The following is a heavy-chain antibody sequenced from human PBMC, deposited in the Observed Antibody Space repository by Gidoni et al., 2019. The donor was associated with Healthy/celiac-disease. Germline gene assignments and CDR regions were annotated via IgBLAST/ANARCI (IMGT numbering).Heavy chain of an antibody. Sequence: QVQLVESGGGVVQPGRSLRLSCAASGFTFSSYAMHWVRQAPGKGLEWVAVISYDGSNKYYADSVKGRFTISRDNSKNTLYLQMNSLRAEDTAVYYCARDGPEYSSSSVYFDYWGQGTLVTVSS. V-gene: IGHV3-30-3*01. D-gene: IGHD6-6*01. CDR1: GFTFSSYA. J-gene: IGHJ4*02. CDR2: ISYDGSNK. CDR3: ARDGPEYSSSSVYFDY.